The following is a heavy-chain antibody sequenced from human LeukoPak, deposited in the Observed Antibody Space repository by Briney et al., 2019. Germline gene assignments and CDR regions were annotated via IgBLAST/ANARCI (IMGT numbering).Heavy chain of an antibody. CDR3: ARENIKGVTTLQNINWFDP. CDR1: GCTFTSYY. Sequence: GASVKVSCKASGCTFTSYYMHWVRQAPGQGLEWMGIINPSGGSTSYAQKFQGRVTMTRDTSTSTVYMELSSLRSEDTAVYYCARENIKGVTTLQNINWFDPWGQGTLVTVSS. D-gene: IGHD4-17*01. CDR2: INPSGGST. V-gene: IGHV1-46*01. J-gene: IGHJ5*02.